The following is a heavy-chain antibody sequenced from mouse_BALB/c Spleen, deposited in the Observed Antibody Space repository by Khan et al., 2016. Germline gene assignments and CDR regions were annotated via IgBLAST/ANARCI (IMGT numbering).Heavy chain of an antibody. V-gene: IGHV1-69*02. CDR2: IYPFDRYT. D-gene: IGHD2-4*01. Sequence: QVQLQQPGAELVRPGPSVKLSCKASGYTFTSYWINWMKQRPGQGLEWIGNIYPFDRYTIYNQKFKDKATLTVDKSSSTAYMQLSSPTSYDSAIYYCTRGESSRIRGLAYWGQGTLVTVSA. CDR1: GYTFTSYW. J-gene: IGHJ3*01. CDR3: TRGESSRIRGLAY.